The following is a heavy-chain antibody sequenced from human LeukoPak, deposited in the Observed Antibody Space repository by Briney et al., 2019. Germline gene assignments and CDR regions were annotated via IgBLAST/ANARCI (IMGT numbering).Heavy chain of an antibody. CDR2: INPDSSDT. V-gene: IGHV1-2*02. Sequence: ASVKVSCKASGYIFTGYYMHWVRQAPGQGLEWMAWINPDSSDTKYAQKFEGRVTVTTDTSISTAYMELSRLRSDDTAVYYCVKDAAGLLGSWGQGTLVTVSS. J-gene: IGHJ4*02. CDR1: GYIFTGYY. CDR3: VKDAAGLLGS. D-gene: IGHD6-13*01.